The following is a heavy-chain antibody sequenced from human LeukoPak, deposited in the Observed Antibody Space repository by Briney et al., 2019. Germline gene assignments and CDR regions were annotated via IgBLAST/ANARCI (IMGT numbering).Heavy chain of an antibody. CDR3: ASYYGLGAFDI. V-gene: IGHV3-23*01. CDR2: ISGSGGST. CDR1: GFTFSSYA. J-gene: IGHJ3*02. D-gene: IGHD1-26*01. Sequence: GESLKISCAASGFTFSSYAMSWVRQAPGKGLEWVSAISGSGGSTYYADSVKGRFTISRDNSKNTLYLQMNGLRAEDTAVYYCASYYGLGAFDIWGQGTMVTVSS.